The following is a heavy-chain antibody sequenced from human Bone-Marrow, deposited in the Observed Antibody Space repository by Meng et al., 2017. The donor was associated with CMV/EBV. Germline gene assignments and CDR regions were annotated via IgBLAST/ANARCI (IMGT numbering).Heavy chain of an antibody. J-gene: IGHJ4*02. CDR1: GFIFSNAW. D-gene: IGHD2-15*01. CDR3: TTTNWYELLPCFDY. CDR2: IKSKTDGGTT. Sequence: GESLKISCAASGFIFSNAWMTWVRQAPGKGLEWVGHIKSKTDGGTTDYAAPVKGRFTISRDDAKDTLYLQMDSLKTEDTAVYYCTTTNWYELLPCFDYWGPGTLVTVSS. V-gene: IGHV3-15*01.